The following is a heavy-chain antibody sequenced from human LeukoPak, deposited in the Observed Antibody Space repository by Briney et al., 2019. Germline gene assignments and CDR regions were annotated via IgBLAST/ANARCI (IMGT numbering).Heavy chain of an antibody. V-gene: IGHV1-2*06. CDR1: GYTFTSYY. J-gene: IGHJ4*02. CDR3: ARDHPGDYFVDY. CDR2: INPNSGGT. Sequence: ASVKVSCKASGYTFTSYYMHWVRQAPGQGLEWMGRINPNSGGTNYAQKFQGRVTMTRDTSISTAYMELSRLRSDDTAVYYCARDHPGDYFVDYWGQGTLVTVSS. D-gene: IGHD4-17*01.